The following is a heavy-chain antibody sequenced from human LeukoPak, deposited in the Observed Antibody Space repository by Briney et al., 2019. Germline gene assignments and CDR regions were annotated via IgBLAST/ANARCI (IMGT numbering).Heavy chain of an antibody. V-gene: IGHV3-23*01. CDR2: ISNGKT. CDR3: VREAGYCASVCLKSNWFDP. CDR1: GFPFSSHA. Sequence: GGSLRLSCAASGFPFSSHAMSWVRQPPGKGVEWVSAISNGKTYYADSVRGRFTISRDDSKNTVSLQTNSLRDEDTALYYCVREAGYCASVCLKSNWFDPWGQGTLVTVSS. D-gene: IGHD2-21*02. J-gene: IGHJ5*02.